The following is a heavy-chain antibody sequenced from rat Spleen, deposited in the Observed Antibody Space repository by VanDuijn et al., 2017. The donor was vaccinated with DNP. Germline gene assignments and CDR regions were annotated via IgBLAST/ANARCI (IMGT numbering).Heavy chain of an antibody. J-gene: IGHJ2*01. V-gene: IGHV2-1*01. D-gene: IGHD2-3*01. CDR3: NRGYGL. Sequence: QPPGKGLEWMGGIWTDGNTDYNSALNSRLSISRDISKSQVFLKMNSLQTEDTAIYFCNRGYGLWGQGVMVTVSS. CDR2: IWTDGNT.